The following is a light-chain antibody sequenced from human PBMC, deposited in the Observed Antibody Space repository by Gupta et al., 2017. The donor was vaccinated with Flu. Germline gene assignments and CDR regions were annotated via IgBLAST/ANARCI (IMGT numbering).Light chain of an antibody. CDR1: QSLLHSNGYNY. CDR3: MQDLQPWT. Sequence: PVTPGEPASISCRSSQSLLHSNGYNYLDWYLQKPGQSPQLLIYWGSKRAYGVPDRFSGSGSGTDFTLKSSRGEDEDVGVYYCMQDLQPWTFGQGTKLEIK. CDR2: WGS. V-gene: IGKV2-28*01. J-gene: IGKJ2*02.